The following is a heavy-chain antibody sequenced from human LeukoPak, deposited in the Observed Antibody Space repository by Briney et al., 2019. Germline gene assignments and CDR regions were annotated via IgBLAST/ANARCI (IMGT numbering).Heavy chain of an antibody. J-gene: IGHJ5*02. V-gene: IGHV4-59*01. CDR3: ARAPWKQLSTGYNWFDP. Sequence: PSETLSLTCTVSGGSISSYYWGWIRQPPGKGLEWIGYIYYSGSTNYNPSLKSRVTISVDTSKNQFSLKLSSVTAADTAVYYCARAPWKQLSTGYNWFDPWGQGTLATVSS. D-gene: IGHD6-13*01. CDR1: GGSISSYY. CDR2: IYYSGST.